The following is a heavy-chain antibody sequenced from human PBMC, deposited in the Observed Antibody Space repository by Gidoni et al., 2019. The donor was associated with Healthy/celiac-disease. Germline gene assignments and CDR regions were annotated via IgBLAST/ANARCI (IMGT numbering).Heavy chain of an antibody. D-gene: IGHD3-3*01. Sequence: EVQLVESGGGLVKPGGSLRLSCAASGFTFSNAWISWVRQAPGKGLEWVGSVKSKTDGGTTDNAAPVKGRFTISRDDSKNTLYLQMNSLKTEDTAVYYCTTDRTYYDVWRGDQTVDPWGQGTLVTVSS. CDR3: TTDRTYYDVWRGDQTVDP. CDR1: GFTFSNAW. CDR2: VKSKTDGGTT. J-gene: IGHJ5*02. V-gene: IGHV3-15*01.